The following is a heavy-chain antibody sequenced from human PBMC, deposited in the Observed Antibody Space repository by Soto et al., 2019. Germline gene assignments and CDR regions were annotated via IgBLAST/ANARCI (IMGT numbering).Heavy chain of an antibody. V-gene: IGHV3-74*01. CDR3: AKRGVDTFGLSY. Sequence: EVQLVESGGGLVQPGGSLRLSCAVSGFTFSSFWMHWVRQAPGEGLVWVSRINTDGSSTSYADSVKGRFTISRDNAKNTLYLQMNRLRVEDTAMYYCAKRGVDTFGLSYWGQGTLDTVSS. CDR2: INTDGSST. CDR1: GFTFSSFW. J-gene: IGHJ4*02. D-gene: IGHD3-10*01.